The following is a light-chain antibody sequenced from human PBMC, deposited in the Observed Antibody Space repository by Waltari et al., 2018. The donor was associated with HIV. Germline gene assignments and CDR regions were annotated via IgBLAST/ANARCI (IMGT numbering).Light chain of an antibody. CDR3: QSSDNTLSGSV. CDR1: RSNIGTHA. V-gene: IGLV1-40*01. Sequence: QSVLTQPPSVSGAPGQRVTLSCTGTRSNIGTHAVHWYQQLPGTAPRLLIYNTNSRGLARRPPGRNEGEGRRARRPRWDPEDEADYYCQSSDNTLSGSVFGGGTKLTVL. CDR2: NTN. J-gene: IGLJ2*01.